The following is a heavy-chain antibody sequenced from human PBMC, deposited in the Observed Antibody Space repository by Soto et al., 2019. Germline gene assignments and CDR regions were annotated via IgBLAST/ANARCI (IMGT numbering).Heavy chain of an antibody. V-gene: IGHV3-7*04. CDR1: GFTFNTYW. D-gene: IGHD1-26*01. Sequence: EVQLVESGGGLVQPGGSLRLSCAASGFTFNTYWMTWVRQAPGKGLEWVANIKQDGSEKYYVDSVKGRFTISRDSAKTSLYLQMKGLRAEDTAVYYCARGWGLDPWGQGTLVTVSS. CDR3: ARGWGLDP. J-gene: IGHJ5*02. CDR2: IKQDGSEK.